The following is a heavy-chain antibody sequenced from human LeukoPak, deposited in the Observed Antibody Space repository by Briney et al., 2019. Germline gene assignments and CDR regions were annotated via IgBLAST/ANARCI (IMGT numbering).Heavy chain of an antibody. CDR1: GFTFSSYW. D-gene: IGHD2-2*01. J-gene: IGHJ4*02. V-gene: IGHV3-7*01. Sequence: GGSLRLSCAASGFTFSSYWMSWVRQAPGKGLEWVANIKQDGSEKYYVDSVKGRFTISRDNAKNSLFLQMNSLRVEDTAVYYCARETYCSSSSCYVRTGYWGQGTLVTVSS. CDR3: ARETYCSSSSCYVRTGY. CDR2: IKQDGSEK.